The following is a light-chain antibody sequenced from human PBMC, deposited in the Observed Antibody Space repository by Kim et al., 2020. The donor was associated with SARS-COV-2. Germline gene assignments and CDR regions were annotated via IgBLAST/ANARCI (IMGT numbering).Light chain of an antibody. CDR1: QSVSSN. Sequence: VSPGERATLACRASQSVSSNLAWYQQKPGQAPRLLIYGASTRATGIPARFSGSGSGTEFTLTISSLQSEDFAVYYCQQYNNWPMYTFGQGTKLEI. J-gene: IGKJ2*01. CDR2: GAS. CDR3: QQYNNWPMYT. V-gene: IGKV3-15*01.